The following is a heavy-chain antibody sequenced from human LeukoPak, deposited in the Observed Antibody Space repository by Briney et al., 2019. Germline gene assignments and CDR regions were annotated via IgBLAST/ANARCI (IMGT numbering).Heavy chain of an antibody. D-gene: IGHD3-10*01. CDR3: TRANGYGLIDY. V-gene: IGHV4-59*01. CDR2: IYYSGRT. J-gene: IGHJ4*02. CDR1: GGSINNFF. Sequence: SETLSLTCTVSGGSINNFFWSWIRQPPGKGLEWIGYIYYSGRTSYNPSLKSRVTISVDTSKNQFSLRLSSVTAADTAVYYCTRANGYGLIDYWGQGTLVTVSS.